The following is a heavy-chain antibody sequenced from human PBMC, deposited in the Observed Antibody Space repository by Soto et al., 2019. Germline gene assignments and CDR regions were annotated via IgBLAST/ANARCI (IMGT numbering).Heavy chain of an antibody. CDR1: GGTFSSYT. V-gene: IGHV1-69*02. CDR2: IIPILGIA. CDR3: ARTLLKREESYYYYMDV. Sequence: SVKVSCKASGGTFSSYTISWVRQAPGQGLEWMGRIIPILGIANYAQKFQGRVTITADKSTSTAYMELSSLRSEDTAVYYCARTLLKREESYYYYMDVWGKGTTVTVS. J-gene: IGHJ6*03. D-gene: IGHD1-26*01.